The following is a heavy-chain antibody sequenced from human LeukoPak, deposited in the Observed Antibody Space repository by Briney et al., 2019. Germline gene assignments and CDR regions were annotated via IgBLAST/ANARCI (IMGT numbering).Heavy chain of an antibody. J-gene: IGHJ4*02. Sequence: GASVKVSCTASGGTFSSYAISWVRQAPGQGLEWMGGIIPIFGTANYAQKFQGRVTITADESTSTAYMELSSLRSEDTAVYYCARGHYDILTGRFDYWGQGTLVTVSS. CDR2: IIPIFGTA. CDR3: ARGHYDILTGRFDY. CDR1: GGTFSSYA. V-gene: IGHV1-69*13. D-gene: IGHD3-9*01.